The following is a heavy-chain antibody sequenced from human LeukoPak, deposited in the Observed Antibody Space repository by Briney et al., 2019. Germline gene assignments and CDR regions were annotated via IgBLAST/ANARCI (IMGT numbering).Heavy chain of an antibody. Sequence: GASVKVSCKASGYTFTSYGISWVRQAPGQGLEWMGWISAYNGNTNYAQKLQGRVTMTTDTSTSTAYMELRSLRSDDTAVYYCAGDRYSSSWYSVSYMDVWGKGTTVTVSS. D-gene: IGHD6-13*01. V-gene: IGHV1-18*01. CDR3: AGDRYSSSWYSVSYMDV. J-gene: IGHJ6*03. CDR2: ISAYNGNT. CDR1: GYTFTSYG.